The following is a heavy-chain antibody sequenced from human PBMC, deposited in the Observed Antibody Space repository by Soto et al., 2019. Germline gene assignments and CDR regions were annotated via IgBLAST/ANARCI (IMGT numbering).Heavy chain of an antibody. Sequence: PSETLSLTCTVSGGSISSSSYYWGWIRQPPGKGLEWIGSIYYSGSTYYNPSLKSRVTISVDTSKNQFSLKLSSVTAADTAVYYCASSVRRVGYYYDSSGYYGYWGQGTLVTVSS. CDR1: GGSISSSSYY. D-gene: IGHD3-22*01. V-gene: IGHV4-39*01. J-gene: IGHJ4*02. CDR2: IYYSGST. CDR3: ASSVRRVGYYYDSSGYYGY.